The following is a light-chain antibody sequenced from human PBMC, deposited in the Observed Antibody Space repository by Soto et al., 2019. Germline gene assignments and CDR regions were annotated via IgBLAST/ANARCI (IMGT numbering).Light chain of an antibody. V-gene: IGKV3-20*01. CDR3: QHYARSVGT. Sequence: EIVLTQSPGTLSLSPGERATVSCRACQGASSSYFAWYQQKPGQAPRLLISGASNRATGIPDRFSGSGSGTDFTLTISRLEPEDFAVYYCQHYARSVGTFGQGTRVEIK. J-gene: IGKJ1*01. CDR2: GAS. CDR1: QGASSSY.